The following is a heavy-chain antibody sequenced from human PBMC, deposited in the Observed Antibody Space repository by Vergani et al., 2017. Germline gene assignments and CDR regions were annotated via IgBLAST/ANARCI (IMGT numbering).Heavy chain of an antibody. D-gene: IGHD1-7*01. CDR1: GGSISSGSYY. CDR2: IYHSGST. Sequence: QVQLQESGPGLVKPSQTLSLTCTVSGGSISSGSYYWSWFRQPAGKGLEWIGSIYHSGSTYYNPSLKSRVTISVDTSKNQFSLKLSSVTAADTAVYYCARAGTTPTYAFDIWGQGTMVTVSS. CDR3: ARAGTTPTYAFDI. V-gene: IGHV4-61*02. J-gene: IGHJ3*02.